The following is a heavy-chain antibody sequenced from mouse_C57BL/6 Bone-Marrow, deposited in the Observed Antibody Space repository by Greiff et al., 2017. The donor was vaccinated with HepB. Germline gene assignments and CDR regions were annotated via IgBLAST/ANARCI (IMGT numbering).Heavy chain of an antibody. J-gene: IGHJ2*01. CDR2: IYPSDSET. V-gene: IGHV1-61*01. CDR3: ARRDFITTVVPSYYFDY. D-gene: IGHD1-1*01. CDR1: GYTFTSYW. Sequence: QVQLQQSGAELVRPGSSVKLSCKASGYTFTSYWMDWVKQRPGQGLEWIGNIYPSDSETHYNQKFKDKATLTVDKSSSTAYMQLSSLTSEDSAVYYCARRDFITTVVPSYYFDYWGQGTTLTVSS.